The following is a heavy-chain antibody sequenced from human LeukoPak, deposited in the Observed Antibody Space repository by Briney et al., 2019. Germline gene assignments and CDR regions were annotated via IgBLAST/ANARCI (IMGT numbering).Heavy chain of an antibody. Sequence: GGSLRLSCAASGFTFSSYAMSWVRQAPGKGLEWVSAISGSGGSTYYADSAKGRFTISRDNSKNTLYLQMNSLRAEDTAVYYCAKDIVVVPADLVFDYWGQGALVTVSS. J-gene: IGHJ4*02. CDR1: GFTFSSYA. D-gene: IGHD2-2*01. CDR3: AKDIVVVPADLVFDY. CDR2: ISGSGGST. V-gene: IGHV3-23*01.